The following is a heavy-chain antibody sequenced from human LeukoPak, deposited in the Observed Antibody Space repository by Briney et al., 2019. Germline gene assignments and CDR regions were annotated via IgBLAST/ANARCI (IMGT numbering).Heavy chain of an antibody. D-gene: IGHD3-16*01. CDR3: AKGGGAAHYYMDV. J-gene: IGHJ6*03. CDR1: GFSFSPYA. CDR2: FISGSGGST. V-gene: IGHV3-23*01. Sequence: PGGSLRLSCAASGFSFSPYAMTWVRQAPGKGLEWVSAFISGSGGSTYYADSVRGRFTISRDNSKNTLYLQMNSLRAEDTAVYYCAKGGGAAHYYMDVWGKGTTVTVSS.